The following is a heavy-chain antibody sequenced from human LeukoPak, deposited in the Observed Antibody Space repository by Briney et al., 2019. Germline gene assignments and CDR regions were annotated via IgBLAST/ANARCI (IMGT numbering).Heavy chain of an antibody. CDR2: ISSSGSTT. CDR3: ARGPRGGAHNLDY. J-gene: IGHJ4*02. V-gene: IGHV3-48*03. Sequence: GGSLRLSCAASGFTFSSYEMNWVRQAPGKGLEWVSYISSSGSTTYYADSVKGRFTISRDNAKNSLYLQMNSLRAEDTAVYYCARGPRGGAHNLDYWGQGTLVTVSS. CDR1: GFTFSSYE. D-gene: IGHD1-1*01.